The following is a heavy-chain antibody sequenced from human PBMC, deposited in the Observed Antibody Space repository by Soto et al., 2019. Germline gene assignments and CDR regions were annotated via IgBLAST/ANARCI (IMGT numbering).Heavy chain of an antibody. Sequence: QLQLQESGPGLLKPSETLSLTCTVSGASISTSNYYWSWIRQSPGKGLEWIGSVFYSGSSYYNPSLKSRVTISVDASRNQFSLRVNFVTAADTAVYYCASRKREEICSAGNCSFTYWGQGTLVTVSS. CDR2: VFYSGSS. J-gene: IGHJ4*02. V-gene: IGHV4-39*01. CDR1: GASISTSNYY. CDR3: ASRKREEICSAGNCSFTY. D-gene: IGHD2-15*01.